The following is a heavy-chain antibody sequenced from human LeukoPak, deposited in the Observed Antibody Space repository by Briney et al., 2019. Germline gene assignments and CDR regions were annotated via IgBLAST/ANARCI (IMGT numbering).Heavy chain of an antibody. D-gene: IGHD3-10*01. CDR1: GFTSNNYA. Sequence: GGSLRLSCAGSGFTSNNYAMSWVRQAPGKGLEWVSAISGTGATTYYADSVKGRFAISRDNSKNTLYLQMSSLRAEDTAVYYCAKDQRFGDLDDYRGQGTLVTVSS. J-gene: IGHJ4*02. CDR3: AKDQRFGDLDDY. CDR2: ISGTGATT. V-gene: IGHV3-23*01.